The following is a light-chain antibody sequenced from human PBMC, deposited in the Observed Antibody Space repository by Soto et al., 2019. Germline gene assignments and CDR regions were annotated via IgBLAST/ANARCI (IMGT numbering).Light chain of an antibody. J-gene: IGKJ1*01. Sequence: ILLSQSPRTLSLSPGERATLSCRPSQTLSSSFLACYQQPPGQAARLLIYDTSTRAIDIPDRFSGSGSGTDFTLTISSLEPEDFAVYYCQQCSNWPRTFGQASKVDI. CDR1: QTLSSSF. CDR3: QQCSNWPRT. CDR2: DTS. V-gene: IGKV3D-20*02.